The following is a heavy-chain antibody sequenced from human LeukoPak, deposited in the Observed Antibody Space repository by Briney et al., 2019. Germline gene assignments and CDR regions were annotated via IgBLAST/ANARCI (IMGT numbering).Heavy chain of an antibody. D-gene: IGHD5-12*01. CDR2: ISNTGSAM. V-gene: IGHV3-11*01. CDR3: ATDASGYFGP. Sequence: GGSLRLSCATSGSTFSDYYMNWLRQAPGRGLEWVSYISNTGSAMYYADSVKGRFTTSRDNAKNSVYLQMNSLRAEDTAVYYCATDASGYFGPWGQGTLVTVSS. J-gene: IGHJ5*02. CDR1: GSTFSDYY.